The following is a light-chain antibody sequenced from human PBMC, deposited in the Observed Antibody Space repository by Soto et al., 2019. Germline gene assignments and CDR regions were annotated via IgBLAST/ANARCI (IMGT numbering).Light chain of an antibody. CDR1: QGISTY. CDR2: AAS. V-gene: IGKV1-39*01. CDR3: QQSYSTTWT. Sequence: DIRMTQSPSSLSASVGDRVTITCRASQGISTYLNCYQQKPGKAPKLLIYAASSLQSGVPSRFSGSGSETDFTLTISSLQPEDFATYSCQQSYSTTWTFGQGTKVDIK. J-gene: IGKJ1*01.